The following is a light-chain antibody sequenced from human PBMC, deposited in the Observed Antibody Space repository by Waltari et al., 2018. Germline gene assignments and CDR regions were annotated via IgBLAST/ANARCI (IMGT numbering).Light chain of an antibody. CDR2: RAS. J-gene: IGKJ1*01. V-gene: IGKV3-20*01. CDR3: QQYASSPQN. Sequence: ETVLSQSPGILSLSPGEQATLSCRASQSVSDNYLAWYQQKPGQAPRLLIYRASSRATGVPARFSGSGSGTDFTLTVSSLDPEDFAVYYCQQYASSPQNFGQGTTVEVK. CDR1: QSVSDNY.